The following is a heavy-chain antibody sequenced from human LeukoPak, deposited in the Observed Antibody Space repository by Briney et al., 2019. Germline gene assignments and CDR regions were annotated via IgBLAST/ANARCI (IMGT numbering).Heavy chain of an antibody. CDR1: GFTFRSSW. CDR2: INPDGSTT. D-gene: IGHD4-17*01. J-gene: IGHJ6*02. V-gene: IGHV3-74*01. Sequence: GGSLRLSCAASGFTFRSSWIHWVRQAPGKGLAWVSRINPDGSTTTYADSVEGRFTISRDNVKSTLYLQMDSLRAEDTALYYCARVGYGDSSIDVWGQGTTVTVSS. CDR3: ARVGYGDSSIDV.